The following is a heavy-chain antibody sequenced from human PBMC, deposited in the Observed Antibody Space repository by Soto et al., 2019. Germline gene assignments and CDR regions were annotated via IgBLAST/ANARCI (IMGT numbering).Heavy chain of an antibody. Sequence: QVQLVESGGGVVQPGRSLRLSCVVSGFTLSRHAMHWVRQAPGKGLEWVSTVSFDGRDEKYAGSVKGRFTTSRDNSKNTLYLQMNSLRPEDTAVYFCARGDDPSAYYHAFLDQWGQGILVTVSS. D-gene: IGHD3-22*01. J-gene: IGHJ4*02. CDR3: ARGDDPSAYYHAFLDQ. CDR1: GFTLSRHA. CDR2: VSFDGRDE. V-gene: IGHV3-30*04.